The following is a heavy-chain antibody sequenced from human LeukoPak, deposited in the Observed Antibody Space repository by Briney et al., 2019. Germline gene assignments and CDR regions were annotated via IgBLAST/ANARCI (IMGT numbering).Heavy chain of an antibody. D-gene: IGHD5-12*01. J-gene: IGHJ6*02. V-gene: IGHV3-11*01. CDR1: GFTFSDYY. CDR2: ISSSGSTI. Sequence: GGSLTLSCAASGFTFSDYYMSWIRQAPGKGLEWVSYISSSGSTIYYADSVKGRFTISRDNAKNSLYLQMNSLRAEDTAVYYCAREALYSGYGGYYYYGMDVWGQGTTVTVSS. CDR3: AREALYSGYGGYYYYGMDV.